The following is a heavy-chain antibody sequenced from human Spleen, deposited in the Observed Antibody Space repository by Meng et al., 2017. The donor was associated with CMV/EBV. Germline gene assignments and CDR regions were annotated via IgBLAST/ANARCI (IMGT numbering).Heavy chain of an antibody. CDR3: ARGGCSTTCFSY. V-gene: IGHV3-30-3*01. J-gene: IGHJ4*02. CDR1: GFTFSSYA. CDR2: ISYDGTTQ. Sequence: GGSLRLSCAASGFTFSSYAMHWVRQAPGKGLEWVTIISYDGTTQYYADSVKGRFTISRDNSKSTVYLQMNSLRAEDTAVYYCARGGCSTTCFSYWGQGTLVTVSS. D-gene: IGHD2-2*01.